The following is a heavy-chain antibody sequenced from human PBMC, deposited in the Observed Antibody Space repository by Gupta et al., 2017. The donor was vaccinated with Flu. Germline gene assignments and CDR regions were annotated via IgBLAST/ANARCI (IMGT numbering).Heavy chain of an antibody. J-gene: IGHJ5*02. CDR3: ARVGLAAFGSNWFDP. V-gene: IGHV4-34*01. CDR1: GNY. Sequence: GNYWSWIRQSPGKGLEWIGEIHQSGDTNYNPSLRGRVTISLDASKSQFSLSLWSVTAADTAVYYCARVGLAAFGSNWFDPWGQGTRVTVSS. D-gene: IGHD6-13*01. CDR2: IHQSGDT.